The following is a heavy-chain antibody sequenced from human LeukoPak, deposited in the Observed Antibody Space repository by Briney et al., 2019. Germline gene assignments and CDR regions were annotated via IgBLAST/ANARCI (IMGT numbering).Heavy chain of an antibody. Sequence: ASVKLSCKASGYTFTGYYMHWVRQAPGQGLEWMGRVKPNSGGTNSRRKSQDKLTMTRDTSIRTAYMELSRLRSDDTAVYYCARLPAAIFAFDYWGQGTLVTVSS. V-gene: IGHV1-2*02. CDR3: ARLPAAIFAFDY. D-gene: IGHD2-2*01. CDR1: GYTFTGYY. CDR2: VKPNSGGT. J-gene: IGHJ4*02.